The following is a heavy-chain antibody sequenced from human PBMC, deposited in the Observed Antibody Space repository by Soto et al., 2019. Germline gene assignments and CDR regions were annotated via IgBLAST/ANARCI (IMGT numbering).Heavy chain of an antibody. D-gene: IGHD3-10*01. J-gene: IGHJ6*03. CDR2: ISYDGSNK. V-gene: IGHV3-30*18. Sequence: GGSLRLSCAASGFTFSSYGMHWVRQAPGKGLEWVAVISYDGSNKYYADSVKGRFTISRDNSKNTLYLQMNSLRAEDTAVYYCAKDGGARGGFGETLYYYYYMDVWGKGTTVTVSS. CDR1: GFTFSSYG. CDR3: AKDGGARGGFGETLYYYYYMDV.